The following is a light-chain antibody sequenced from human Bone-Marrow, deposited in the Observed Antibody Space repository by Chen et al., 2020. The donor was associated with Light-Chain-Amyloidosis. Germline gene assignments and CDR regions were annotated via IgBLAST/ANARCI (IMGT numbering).Light chain of an antibody. Sequence: DIVMTQSPLSLPVTPGEPDSISCRSSQSLLHSNGYNYLDWYLQTPGQSPQLLIYLGSNRASGVPDRFSGSGSGTDFTLKISRVEAEDVGVYYCMQALQTPITFGQGTRLEIK. J-gene: IGKJ5*01. CDR3: MQALQTPIT. V-gene: IGKV2-28*01. CDR2: LGS. CDR1: QSLLHSNGYNY.